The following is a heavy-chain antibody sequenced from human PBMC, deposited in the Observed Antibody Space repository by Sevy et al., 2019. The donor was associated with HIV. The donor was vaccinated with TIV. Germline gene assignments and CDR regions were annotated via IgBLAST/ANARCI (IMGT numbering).Heavy chain of an antibody. CDR3: ARNLDYYDTSAFYS. CDR1: GFTFSYYD. Sequence: GGSLRLSCAASGFTFSYYDMNWVRQAPGKGLEWVSSISSAGSYIKYGDSVKGRFTISRDNAKNSLYLQMYSLRAEDTAVYFCARNLDYYDTSAFYSWGQGTPVTVSS. J-gene: IGHJ5*01. D-gene: IGHD3-22*01. V-gene: IGHV3-21*01. CDR2: ISSAGSYI.